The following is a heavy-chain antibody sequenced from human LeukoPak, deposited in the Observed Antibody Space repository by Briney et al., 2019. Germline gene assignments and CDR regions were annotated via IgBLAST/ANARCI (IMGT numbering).Heavy chain of an antibody. CDR2: ISGSGGST. CDR3: ASTYSLYDAFDI. D-gene: IGHD6-13*01. Sequence: GGSLRLSCAASGFTFSSYAMSWVRQAPGKGLEWVLAISGSGGSTYYADSVKGRFTISRDNAKNSLYLQMNSLRAEDTAVYYCASTYSLYDAFDIWGQGTMVTVPS. J-gene: IGHJ3*02. V-gene: IGHV3-23*01. CDR1: GFTFSSYA.